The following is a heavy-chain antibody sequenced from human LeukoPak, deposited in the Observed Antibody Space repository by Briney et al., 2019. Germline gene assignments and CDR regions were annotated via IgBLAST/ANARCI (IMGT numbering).Heavy chain of an antibody. J-gene: IGHJ4*02. Sequence: GASVKVSCKASGYTFTGYYMHWVRQAPGQGLEWMGWINPNSGGTNYAQKFQGRVTMTRDTSISTAYMELSRLRSDDTAVYYCARGGHTYYYDSSGYFDPREYYFDYWGQGTLVTVSS. CDR3: ARGGHTYYYDSSGYFDPREYYFDY. D-gene: IGHD3-22*01. V-gene: IGHV1-2*02. CDR1: GYTFTGYY. CDR2: INPNSGGT.